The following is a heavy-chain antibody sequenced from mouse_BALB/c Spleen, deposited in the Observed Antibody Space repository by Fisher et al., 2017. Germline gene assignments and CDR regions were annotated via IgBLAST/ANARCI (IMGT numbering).Heavy chain of an antibody. V-gene: IGHV1-39*01. CDR3: ARTGYGNPYYYAMDY. Sequence: KFKGKATLTVDKSSSTAYMQLNSLTSEDSAVYYCARTGYGNPYYYAMDYWGQGTSVTVSS. D-gene: IGHD2-1*01. J-gene: IGHJ4*01.